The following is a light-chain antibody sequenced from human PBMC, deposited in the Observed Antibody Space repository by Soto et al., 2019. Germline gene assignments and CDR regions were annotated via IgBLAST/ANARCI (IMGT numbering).Light chain of an antibody. CDR2: GAS. V-gene: IGKV3-15*01. CDR3: QQRSNWPWT. J-gene: IGKJ1*01. Sequence: VMTQSPATLSVSPGERATLSCRASQNLRSSLAWYQQKPGQAPRLLIYGASTRATGIPARFSGSGSGTEFTLTISSLEPEDFAVYYCQQRSNWPWTFGQGTKVDIK. CDR1: QNLRSS.